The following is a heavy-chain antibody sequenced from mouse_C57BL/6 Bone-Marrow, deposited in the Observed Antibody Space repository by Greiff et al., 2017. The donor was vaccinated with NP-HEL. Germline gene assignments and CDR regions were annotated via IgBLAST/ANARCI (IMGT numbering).Heavy chain of an antibody. V-gene: IGHV5-6*01. J-gene: IGHJ4*01. CDR1: GFTFSSYG. Sequence: EVKVVESGGDLVKPGGSLKLSCAASGFTFSSYGMSWVRQTPDKRLEWVATISSGGSYTYYPDSVKGRFTISRDNAKNTLYLQMSSLKSEDTAMYYCARHDYGSSYGDAMDYWGQGTSVTVSS. D-gene: IGHD1-1*01. CDR2: ISSGGSYT. CDR3: ARHDYGSSYGDAMDY.